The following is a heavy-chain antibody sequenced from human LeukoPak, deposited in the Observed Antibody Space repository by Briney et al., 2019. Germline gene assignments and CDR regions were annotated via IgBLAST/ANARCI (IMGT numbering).Heavy chain of an antibody. Sequence: PSETLSLTCTVSGGSISSSSYYWGWIRQPPGKGLEWIGSIYYGGSTYHNPSLKSRVTISVDTSKNQFSLKLSSVTAADTAVYYCARELRYLYAFDIWGQGTMVTVSS. CDR1: GGSISSSSYY. CDR3: ARELRYLYAFDI. CDR2: IYYGGST. V-gene: IGHV4-39*07. D-gene: IGHD1-1*01. J-gene: IGHJ3*02.